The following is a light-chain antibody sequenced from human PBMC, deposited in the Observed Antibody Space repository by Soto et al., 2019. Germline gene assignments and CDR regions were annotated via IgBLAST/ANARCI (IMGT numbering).Light chain of an antibody. CDR2: GAS. V-gene: IGKV3-15*01. Sequence: EIVLTQSPGTLSLSPGERATLSCRASQSVSSNLTWYQQKPGQAPRLLIYGASTRATGVPARFSGTGSETEFTLTISSLQSEDFAVYYCQQYNRWPRAFGQGTKVDNK. J-gene: IGKJ1*01. CDR3: QQYNRWPRA. CDR1: QSVSSN.